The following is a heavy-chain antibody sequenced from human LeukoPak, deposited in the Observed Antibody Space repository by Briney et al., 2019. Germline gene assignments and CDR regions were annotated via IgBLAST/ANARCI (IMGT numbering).Heavy chain of an antibody. Sequence: SETLSLTCGVSGYSISRGYYWAWIRQPPGKGLEWIGTIYHTGSTYYTPSLGSRVTISVDTSKNEFSLNLNSVTAADTAVYYCARTTYYYGSGSYYDDFDYWGQGTLVTASS. CDR3: ARTTYYYGSGSYYDDFDY. CDR2: IYHTGST. V-gene: IGHV4-38-2*01. CDR1: GYSISRGYY. J-gene: IGHJ4*02. D-gene: IGHD3-10*01.